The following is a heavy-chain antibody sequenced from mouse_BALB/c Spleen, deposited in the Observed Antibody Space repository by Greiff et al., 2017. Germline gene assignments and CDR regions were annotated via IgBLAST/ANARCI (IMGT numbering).Heavy chain of an antibody. V-gene: IGHV1S137*01. CDR2: ISTYYGDA. Sequence: VQLVESGAELVRPGVSVKISCKGSGYTFTDYAMHWVKQSHAKSLEWIGVISTYYGDASYNQKFKGKATMTVDKSSSTAYMELARLTSEDSAIYYCARCPDGYYFDYWGQGTTLTVSS. D-gene: IGHD2-3*01. CDR1: GYTFTDYA. CDR3: ARCPDGYYFDY. J-gene: IGHJ2*01.